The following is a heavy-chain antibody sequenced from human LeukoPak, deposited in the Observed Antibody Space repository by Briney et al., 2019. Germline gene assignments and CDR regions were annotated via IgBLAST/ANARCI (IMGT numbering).Heavy chain of an antibody. J-gene: IGHJ4*02. CDR1: GGSISTSNYY. CDR2: IFYSGST. Sequence: SETLSLTCTVSGGSISTSNYYWGWIRQPPGKGLEWIGNIFYSGSTYYSPSLRSRVTISLDTSKNQFSLKLSSVTAADTAVYYCARDRGDGYDYFWDYWGQGTLVTVSS. CDR3: ARDRGDGYDYFWDY. D-gene: IGHD5-12*01. V-gene: IGHV4-39*07.